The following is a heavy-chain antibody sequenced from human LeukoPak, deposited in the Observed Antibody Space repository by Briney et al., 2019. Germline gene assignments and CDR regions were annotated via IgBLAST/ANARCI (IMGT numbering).Heavy chain of an antibody. D-gene: IGHD3-10*01. J-gene: IGHJ4*02. Sequence: WASVKVSCKASGYTFTNYGISWVRQAPGQGLEWVGWISVYNDDTKYAQKLQGRVTMTTDTSTGTAYMELTSLKSDDTAVYYCARDPKFGELFPPHYWGQGTLVTVSS. V-gene: IGHV1-18*01. CDR3: ARDPKFGELFPPHY. CDR2: ISVYNDDT. CDR1: GYTFTNYG.